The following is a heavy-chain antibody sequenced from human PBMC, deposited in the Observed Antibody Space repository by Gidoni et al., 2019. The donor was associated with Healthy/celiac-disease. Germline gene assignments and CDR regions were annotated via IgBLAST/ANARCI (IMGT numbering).Heavy chain of an antibody. CDR3: AEVHGYSDLILDY. Sequence: QVQLQQWGAGLLKPSETLSLTCAVSGGSFSGYYWSWIRQPPGKGLEWIGEINHSGSTNYNPSLKSRVTISVDTSKNQFSLKLSSVTAADTAVYYCAEVHGYSDLILDYWGQGTLVTVSS. V-gene: IGHV4-34*01. D-gene: IGHD6-13*01. CDR1: GGSFSGYY. J-gene: IGHJ4*02. CDR2: INHSGST.